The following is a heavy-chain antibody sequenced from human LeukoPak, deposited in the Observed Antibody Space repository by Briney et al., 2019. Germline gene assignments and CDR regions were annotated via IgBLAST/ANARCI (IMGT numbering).Heavy chain of an antibody. J-gene: IGHJ4*02. Sequence: GGSLRLSCAASGFTFRSYSMNWVRQAPGKGLEWVSFISSSSSYIYYADSVKGRFTISRDNSKNTLYLQMNSLRAEDTAVYYCARDIVAARPVYYFDYWGQGTLVTVSS. D-gene: IGHD6-6*01. CDR1: GFTFRSYS. CDR3: ARDIVAARPVYYFDY. V-gene: IGHV3-21*01. CDR2: ISSSSSYI.